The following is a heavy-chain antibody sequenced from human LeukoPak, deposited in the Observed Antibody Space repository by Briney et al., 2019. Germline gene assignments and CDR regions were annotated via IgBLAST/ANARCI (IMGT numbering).Heavy chain of an antibody. D-gene: IGHD4-17*01. CDR1: GGSISSGDYS. CDR3: ARASTVTPYYFDY. Sequence: SETLSLTCTVSGGSISSGDYSWSWIRQPPGKGLEWIGYIYYGGSTYYNPSLKSRVTISVDTSKNQFSLKLSSVTAADTAVYYCARASTVTPYYFDYWGQGTLVTVSS. J-gene: IGHJ4*02. CDR2: IYYGGST. V-gene: IGHV4-30-4*01.